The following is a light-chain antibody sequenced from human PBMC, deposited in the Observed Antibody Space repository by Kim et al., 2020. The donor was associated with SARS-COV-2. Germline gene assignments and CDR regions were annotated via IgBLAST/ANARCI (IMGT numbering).Light chain of an antibody. J-gene: IGLJ3*02. Sequence: QSVLTQPPSASWTPGQTVTISCSGRRSNVGNNLVTWFQQVPGTAPKLLMSNDNQRPSGVPDRFSASKSGTSASLAISGLRTEDEAVYYCGSWGDSLSGRVFGGGTQLTVL. CDR3: GSWGDSLSGRV. CDR1: RSNVGNNL. V-gene: IGLV1-44*01. CDR2: NDN.